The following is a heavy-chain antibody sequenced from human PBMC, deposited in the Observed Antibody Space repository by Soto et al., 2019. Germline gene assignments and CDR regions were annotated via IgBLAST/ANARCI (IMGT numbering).Heavy chain of an antibody. V-gene: IGHV3-21*01. CDR2: ISSSSSYI. CDR1: GFTFSSYS. Sequence: LRLSCAASGFTFSSYSMNWVRQAPGKGLEWVSSISSSSSYIYYADSVKGRFTISRDNAKNSLYLQMNSLRAEDTAVYYCARDPDAINWFDPWGQGTLVTVSS. CDR3: ARDPDAINWFDP. J-gene: IGHJ5*02.